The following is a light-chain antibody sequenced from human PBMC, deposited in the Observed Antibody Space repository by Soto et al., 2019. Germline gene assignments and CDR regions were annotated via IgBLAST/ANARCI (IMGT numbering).Light chain of an antibody. V-gene: IGLV4-60*03. CDR2: LEGSGSY. CDR1: SGHSSYI. Sequence: QPVLTQSSSASASLGSSVKLTCTLSSGHSSYIIAWHQQQPGKAPRYLMKLEGSGSYNKGSGVPDRFSGSSSGADRYLTISNLQSEDEADYYCETWDSHTRVFGGGTKLTV. CDR3: ETWDSHTRV. J-gene: IGLJ2*01.